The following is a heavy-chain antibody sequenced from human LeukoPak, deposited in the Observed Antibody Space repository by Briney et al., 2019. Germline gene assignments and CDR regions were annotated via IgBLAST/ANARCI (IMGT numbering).Heavy chain of an antibody. V-gene: IGHV4-30-2*01. J-gene: IGHJ1*01. CDR1: GGSISSGGYS. Sequence: SETLSLTCAVSGGSISSGGYSWSWIRQPPGKGLEWIGYIYHSGSTYYNPSLKSRVTISVDRYKNQFSLKLSSVPAADTAVYYCASRSGYVYAEYFQHWGQGTLVTVSS. CDR2: IYHSGST. CDR3: ASRSGYVYAEYFQH. D-gene: IGHD5-12*01.